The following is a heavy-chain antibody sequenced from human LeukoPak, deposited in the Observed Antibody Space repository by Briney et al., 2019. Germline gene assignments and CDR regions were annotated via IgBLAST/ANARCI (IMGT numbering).Heavy chain of an antibody. CDR2: NYYGGS. V-gene: IGHV4-39*07. CDR3: ARHLWAANRSNAFDI. D-gene: IGHD1-26*01. Sequence: SETLSLTCTVSGVSISSSTYYWGWIRQPPGKGLEGLGTNYYGGSNLTPSLKSRVTILIDTSRNQLSLKLSSVTAADTAVYYCARHLWAANRSNAFDIWDQGTMVTVSS. CDR1: GVSISSSTYY. J-gene: IGHJ3*02.